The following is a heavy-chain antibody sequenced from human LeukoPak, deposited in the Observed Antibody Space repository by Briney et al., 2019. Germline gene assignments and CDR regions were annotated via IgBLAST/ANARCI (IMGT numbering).Heavy chain of an antibody. D-gene: IGHD6-13*01. V-gene: IGHV1-69*13. CDR1: GGTFSSYA. CDR2: IIPIFGTA. Sequence: GASVKVSCKASGGTFSSYAISWVRQAPGQGLEWMGGIIPIFGTANYAQKFQGRVTITADESTSTAYMELSSLRSEDTAVYYCATDPYSSSSFDYWGQGTLVTVSS. J-gene: IGHJ4*02. CDR3: ATDPYSSSSFDY.